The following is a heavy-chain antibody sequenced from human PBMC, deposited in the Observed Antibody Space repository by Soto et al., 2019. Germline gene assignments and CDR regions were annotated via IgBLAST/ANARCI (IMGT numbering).Heavy chain of an antibody. D-gene: IGHD5-18*01. CDR3: ARDLIGGYSYGSWFDP. CDR1: GGSISSYY. Sequence: SETLSLTCTVSGGSISSYYWSWIRQPPGKGLEWIGYIYYSGSTNYNPSLKSRVTISVDTSKNQFSLKLSSVTAADTAVYYCARDLIGGYSYGSWFDPWGQGTLVTVSS. V-gene: IGHV4-59*01. J-gene: IGHJ5*02. CDR2: IYYSGST.